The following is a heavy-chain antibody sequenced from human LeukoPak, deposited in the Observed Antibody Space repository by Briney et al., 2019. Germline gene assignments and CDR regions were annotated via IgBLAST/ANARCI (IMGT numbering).Heavy chain of an antibody. J-gene: IGHJ4*02. CDR1: GGSFIGSH. Sequence: PSETLSLTCAVSGGSFIGSHWNWIRQPPGKGLEWXGEINHSGNTNYNPSLKSRVTISVDTSKNQFSLKLRSVTAADTAVYYCARDPTTVVTLPYYFDDWGQGTLVTVSS. CDR2: INHSGNT. V-gene: IGHV4-34*01. D-gene: IGHD4-23*01. CDR3: ARDPTTVVTLPYYFDD.